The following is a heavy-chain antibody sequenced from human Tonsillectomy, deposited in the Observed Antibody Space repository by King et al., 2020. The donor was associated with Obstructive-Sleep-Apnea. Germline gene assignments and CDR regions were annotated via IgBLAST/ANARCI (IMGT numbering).Heavy chain of an antibody. V-gene: IGHV3-30*04. CDR2: ISYDGSNK. J-gene: IGHJ3*02. Sequence: VQLVESGGGVVQPGRSLRLSCAASGFTFSGYTMHWVRQAPGKGLEWVAVISYDGSNKYYADSVKGRFTISRDNSKNTLYLQMNSLRTEDTAVYYCARDPFHMVVVTATAGRAGGRLGSQENAFDIWGQGTMVTVSS. D-gene: IGHD2-21*02. CDR3: ARDPFHMVVVTATAGRAGGRLGSQENAFDI. CDR1: GFTFSGYT.